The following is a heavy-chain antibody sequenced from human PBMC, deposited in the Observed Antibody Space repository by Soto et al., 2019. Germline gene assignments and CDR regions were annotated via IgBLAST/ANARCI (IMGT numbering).Heavy chain of an antibody. CDR1: GFTFSSYA. CDR3: ARDWATVTTDYYYSMDV. CDR2: ISHDGRNK. Sequence: QVQLVESGGGVVQPGRSLRLSCAASGFTFSSYAMHWVRQGPGKGLEWVAVISHDGRNKYYVDSVKGRFTISRDNSKNTLYLEMNSLSTEDTAVYYCARDWATVTTDYYYSMDVWGQGTTVTVSS. V-gene: IGHV3-30*04. D-gene: IGHD4-17*01. J-gene: IGHJ6*02.